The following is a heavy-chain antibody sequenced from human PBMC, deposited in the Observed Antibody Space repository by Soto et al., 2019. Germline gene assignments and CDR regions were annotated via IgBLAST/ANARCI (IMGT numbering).Heavy chain of an antibody. Sequence: SETLSLTCAVYGGSFSGYYWSWIRQPPGKGLEWIGEINHSGSTNYNPSLKSRVTISVDTSKNQFSLKLSSVTAADTAVYYCARGGPRNYYYYYMDVWGKGTTVTVSS. CDR2: INHSGST. V-gene: IGHV4-34*01. J-gene: IGHJ6*03. CDR1: GGSFSGYY. CDR3: ARGGPRNYYYYYMDV.